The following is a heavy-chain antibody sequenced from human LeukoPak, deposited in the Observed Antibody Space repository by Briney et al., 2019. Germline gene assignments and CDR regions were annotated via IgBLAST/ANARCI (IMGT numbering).Heavy chain of an antibody. CDR3: AKAKYYGSSLMDV. CDR1: GLTFSSYA. Sequence: GGSLRLSCAASGLTFSSYAMSWVRQAPGKGLKWVSAISGSGGSTYYADSVKGRFTISRDNSKNTLYLQMNSLRAEDTAVYYCAKAKYYGSSLMDVWGQGTTVTVSS. D-gene: IGHD3-10*01. CDR2: ISGSGGST. J-gene: IGHJ6*02. V-gene: IGHV3-23*01.